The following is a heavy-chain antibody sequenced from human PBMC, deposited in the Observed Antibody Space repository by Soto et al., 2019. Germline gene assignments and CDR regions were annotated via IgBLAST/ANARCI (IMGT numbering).Heavy chain of an antibody. D-gene: IGHD2-2*01. Sequence: PGGSLRLSCAASGFTFSSYWMHWVRQAPGKGLVWVSRINSDGSSTSYADSVKGRFTISRDNAKNTLYLQMNSLRAEDTAVYYCARGPPPQRDYYYGMDVWGQGTTVTVSS. V-gene: IGHV3-74*01. J-gene: IGHJ6*02. CDR1: GFTFSSYW. CDR3: ARGPPPQRDYYYGMDV. CDR2: INSDGSST.